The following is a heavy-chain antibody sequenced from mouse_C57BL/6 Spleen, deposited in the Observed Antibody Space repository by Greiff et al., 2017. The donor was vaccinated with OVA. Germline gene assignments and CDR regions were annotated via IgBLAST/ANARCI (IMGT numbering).Heavy chain of an antibody. CDR3: ARWNSNDRFAY. Sequence: EVQLQQSGPELVKPGASVKISCKASGYTFTDYYMNWVKQSHGKSLEWIGDINPNNGGTSYNQKFKGKATLTVDKSSSTAYMELRSLTSEDAAVYYCARWNSNDRFAYWGQGTLVTVSA. J-gene: IGHJ3*01. V-gene: IGHV1-26*01. CDR1: GYTFTDYY. D-gene: IGHD2-12*01. CDR2: INPNNGGT.